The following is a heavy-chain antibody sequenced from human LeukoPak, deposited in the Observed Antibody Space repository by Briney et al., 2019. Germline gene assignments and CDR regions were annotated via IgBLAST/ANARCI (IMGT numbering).Heavy chain of an antibody. CDR2: IGGSGVST. CDR3: XXXXXXXXXXXXXXXHTYYFDY. J-gene: IGHJ4*02. D-gene: IGHD2-2*02. Sequence: GGSLRLSCVASGFTFTSYAISWVRQAPGKGLEWVATIGGSGVSTNYADSVRGRFTISRDNSRNTLSLQMNSLRAEDTAIYYCXXXXXXXXXXXXXXXHTYYFDYWGQGTLVTVSS. V-gene: IGHV3-23*01. CDR1: GFTFTSYA.